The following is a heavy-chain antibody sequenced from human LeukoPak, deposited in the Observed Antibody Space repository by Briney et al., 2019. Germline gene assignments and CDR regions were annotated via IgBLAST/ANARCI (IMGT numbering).Heavy chain of an antibody. D-gene: IGHD5-18*01. CDR2: INPNSGGT. CDR3: ARSPGLDTAVVNRP. J-gene: IGHJ5*02. CDR1: GYTFTGHY. Sequence: GASVKVSCKTSGYTFTGHYIHWVRQAPGQGLEWMGWINPNSGGTNYAQNFQGRVTMTRDTSINTAYMELGRLRSDDTAVYYCARSPGLDTAVVNRPWGQGTLITVSS. V-gene: IGHV1-2*02.